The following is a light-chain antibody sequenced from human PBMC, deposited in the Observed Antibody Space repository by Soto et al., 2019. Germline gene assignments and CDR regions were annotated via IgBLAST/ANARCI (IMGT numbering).Light chain of an antibody. CDR2: VNGDGRH. V-gene: IGLV4-69*01. CDR3: QTWGTGVQV. J-gene: IGLJ3*02. CDR1: SGHTTYA. Sequence: QPVLTQSPSASASLGASVKLTCTLNSGHTTYAIAWHQQQPEKGPRYSMKVNGDGRHNKGDGIPDRFSGSSSGAERYLTISSLLSEDEGDYYCQTWGTGVQVFGGGTKLTVL.